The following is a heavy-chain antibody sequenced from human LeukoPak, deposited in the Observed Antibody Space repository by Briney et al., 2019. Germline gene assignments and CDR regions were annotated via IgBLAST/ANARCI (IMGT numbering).Heavy chain of an antibody. CDR2: IYYSGST. V-gene: IGHV4-59*01. CDR3: AREPDYWGGGYQGAFDI. Sequence: PSETLSLTCTVSGGSISSYYWSWIRQPPGKGLEWIGYIYYSGSTNYNPSLKSRVTISVDTSKNQFSLKLSSVTAADTAVYYCAREPDYWGGGYQGAFDIWGQGTMVTVSS. CDR1: GGSISSYY. D-gene: IGHD2-21*01. J-gene: IGHJ3*02.